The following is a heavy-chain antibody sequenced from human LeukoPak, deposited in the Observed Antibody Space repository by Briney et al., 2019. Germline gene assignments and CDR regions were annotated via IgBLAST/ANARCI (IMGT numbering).Heavy chain of an antibody. CDR3: ARELRTFDS. D-gene: IGHD3-16*01. J-gene: IGHJ4*02. Sequence: PGVSLRLSCAASGFTFSSYWMTWVRQAPGKGLEWVANIKHNGDELNYVDSVEDRFTISRDNAKNSLYLHMTSLRAEDTAVYYCARELRTFDSWGQGTLVTVSS. CDR1: GFTFSSYW. V-gene: IGHV3-7*01. CDR2: IKHNGDEL.